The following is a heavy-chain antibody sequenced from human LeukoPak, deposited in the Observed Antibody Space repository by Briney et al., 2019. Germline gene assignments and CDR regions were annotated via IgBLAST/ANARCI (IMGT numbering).Heavy chain of an antibody. CDR2: ISGSGGST. CDR3: AKARFLEWLPPSGYNWFDP. Sequence: GGSLRLSCAASGFTFSSYAMSWVRQDPGKGLEWVSAISGSGGSTYYADSVKGRFTISRDNSKNTLYLQMNSLRAEDTAVYYCAKARFLEWLPPSGYNWFDPWGQGTLVTVSS. CDR1: GFTFSSYA. V-gene: IGHV3-23*01. J-gene: IGHJ5*02. D-gene: IGHD3-3*01.